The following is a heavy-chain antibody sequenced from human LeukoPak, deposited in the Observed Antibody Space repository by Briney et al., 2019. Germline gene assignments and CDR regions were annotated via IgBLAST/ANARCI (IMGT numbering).Heavy chain of an antibody. CDR2: SSSNGGST. V-gene: IGHV3-64*01. D-gene: IGHD3-10*01. CDR3: ARSPGEVVNPEYAFDI. CDR1: GFTFSSYA. Sequence: PGWSLRLSCAASGFTFSSYAMHWVRQAPGKGLEYVSASSSNGGSTYYANSVKGRFTISRDNSKNTLYLQMGSLRAEDMAVYYCARSPGEVVNPEYAFDIWGQGTMVTISS. J-gene: IGHJ3*02.